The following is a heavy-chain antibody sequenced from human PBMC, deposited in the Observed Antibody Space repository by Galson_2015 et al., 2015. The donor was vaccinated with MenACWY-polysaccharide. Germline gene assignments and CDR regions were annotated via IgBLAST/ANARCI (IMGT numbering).Heavy chain of an antibody. Sequence: SLRLSCAASGFTFGSYSMNWVRQAPGKGLEWVSYISRGGTIYYAASVKGRVTISRDNAKNELYLEMNVLRAEDTAVYYCTKAGAKYCRGSSCYFNWFDPWGQGTLVTVSS. V-gene: IGHV3-21*05. CDR2: ISRGGTI. D-gene: IGHD2-15*01. CDR1: GFTFGSYS. CDR3: TKAGAKYCRGSSCYFNWFDP. J-gene: IGHJ5*02.